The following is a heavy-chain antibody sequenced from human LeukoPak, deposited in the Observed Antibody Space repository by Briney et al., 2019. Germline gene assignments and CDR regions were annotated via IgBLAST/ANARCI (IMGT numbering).Heavy chain of an antibody. D-gene: IGHD3-9*01. J-gene: IGHJ6*03. CDR1: GGSISSSGYS. V-gene: IGHV4-30-2*01. CDR3: ARDVPGGYFDWLPIRDYYYYMDV. Sequence: MTSQTLSLTCAVSGGSISSSGYSWRWIRQPPGKGLEWIGYIYHSGSTYYNPSLKSRVTISVDRSKNQFSLKLSSVTAADTAVYYCARDVPGGYFDWLPIRDYYYYMDVWGKGTTVTVSS. CDR2: IYHSGST.